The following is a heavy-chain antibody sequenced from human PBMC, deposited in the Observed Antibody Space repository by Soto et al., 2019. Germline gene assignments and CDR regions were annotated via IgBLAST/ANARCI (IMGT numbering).Heavy chain of an antibody. Sequence: XGSLSLSFKASGFRFSDYAMTWVRQAPGKGLEWVSVISGSGDNTFYAASVKGRFAISRDNSKNTLYLQMNSLTVADTAVYYCAKKVTIYAVDPADYWGQGQQVTVSS. CDR2: ISGSGDNT. CDR3: AKKVTIYAVDPADY. V-gene: IGHV3-23*01. D-gene: IGHD3-3*01. CDR1: GFRFSDYA. J-gene: IGHJ4*02.